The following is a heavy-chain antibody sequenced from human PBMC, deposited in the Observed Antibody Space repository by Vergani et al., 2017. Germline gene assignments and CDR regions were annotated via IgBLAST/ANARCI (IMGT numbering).Heavy chain of an antibody. Sequence: EVELVQSGPEMRKPGESLKISCKGSEYSFGNYWIGWVRQMPGKGLEWMGIISPADSDTRYSPSSQGQVTISADKSISTAFLQSDSLKASDTALYYCARHTTYTDSWGQGTLVTVSS. CDR1: EYSFGNYW. CDR2: ISPADSDT. CDR3: ARHTTYTDS. V-gene: IGHV5-51*01. D-gene: IGHD1-1*01. J-gene: IGHJ4*02.